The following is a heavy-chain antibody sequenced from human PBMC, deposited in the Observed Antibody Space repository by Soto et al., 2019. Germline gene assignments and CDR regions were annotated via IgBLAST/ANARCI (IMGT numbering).Heavy chain of an antibody. CDR2: IYYSGST. CDR3: ARTNYYDSSGYYLYY. D-gene: IGHD3-22*01. CDR1: GGSISSSSYY. J-gene: IGHJ4*02. Sequence: QLLESGPGLVKPSETLSLTCTVSGGSISSSSYYWGWIRQPPGKGLEWIGSIYYSGSTYYNPSLKSRVTISVDTSKNQFTLKLSSVTAADTAVYYCARTNYYDSSGYYLYYWGQGTLVTVSS. V-gene: IGHV4-39*01.